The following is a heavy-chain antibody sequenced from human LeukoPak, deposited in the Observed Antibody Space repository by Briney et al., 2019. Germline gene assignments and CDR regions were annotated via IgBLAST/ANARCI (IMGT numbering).Heavy chain of an antibody. CDR2: IKQDGSEK. J-gene: IGHJ3*02. V-gene: IGHV3-7*01. CDR1: GFTISSYW. D-gene: IGHD3-22*01. Sequence: PGGSLRLSCAASGFTISSYWMNWVRQAPGKGLEWVANIKQDGSEKKYVDSVKGRFTISRDNSKNTLYLQMNSLRAEDTAVYYCARVLRDYDSRAYDAFDIWGQGTMVTVSS. CDR3: ARVLRDYDSRAYDAFDI.